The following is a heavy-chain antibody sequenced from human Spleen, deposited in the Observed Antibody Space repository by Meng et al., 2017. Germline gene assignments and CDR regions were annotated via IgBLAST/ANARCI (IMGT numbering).Heavy chain of an antibody. CDR3: AKDQGGNWNDAFDI. V-gene: IGHV3-53*01. J-gene: IGHJ3*02. CDR1: GFTVSSNY. D-gene: IGHD1-1*01. CDR2: IYSGGST. Sequence: GGSLRLSCAASGFTVSSNYMSWVRQAPGKGLEWVSVIYSGGSTYYADSVKGRFTISRDNSKNTLYLQMNSLRAEDTAIYYCAKDQGGNWNDAFDIWGQGTMVTVSS.